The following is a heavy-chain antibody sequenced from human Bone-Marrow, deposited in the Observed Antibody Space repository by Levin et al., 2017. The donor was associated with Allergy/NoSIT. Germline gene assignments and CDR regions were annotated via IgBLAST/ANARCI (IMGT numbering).Heavy chain of an antibody. V-gene: IGHV1-2*02. Sequence: GESLKISCKASGYTFTGYYMHWVRQAPGQGLEWMGWINPNSGGTNYAQKFQGRVTMTRDTSISTAYMELSRLRSDDTAVYYCARERITMVRGVINYWGQGTLVTVSS. CDR1: GYTFTGYY. D-gene: IGHD3-10*01. CDR3: ARERITMVRGVINY. CDR2: INPNSGGT. J-gene: IGHJ4*02.